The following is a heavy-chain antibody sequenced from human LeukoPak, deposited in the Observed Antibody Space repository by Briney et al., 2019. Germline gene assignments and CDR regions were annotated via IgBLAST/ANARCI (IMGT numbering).Heavy chain of an antibody. V-gene: IGHV3-11*06. J-gene: IGHJ3*02. CDR1: GITFSDYY. D-gene: IGHD1-26*01. CDR2: VSSSSSYT. Sequence: GGSLRLSCAASGITFSDYYMSWIRQAPGKGLEWVSYVSSSSSYTNYADSVKGRFTISRDNAKNSLYLQMNSLRAEDTAVYYCARPRGGAYAGAFDIWGQGTMVTVSS. CDR3: ARPRGGAYAGAFDI.